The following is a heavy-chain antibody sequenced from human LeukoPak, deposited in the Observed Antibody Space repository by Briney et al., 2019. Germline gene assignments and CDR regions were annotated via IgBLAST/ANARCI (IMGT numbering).Heavy chain of an antibody. J-gene: IGHJ5*02. Sequence: GASVKVSCKASGYTFTGYYLHWVRQAPGQGLEWMGCVNPNSGDTNYAQKFQGRVTMTRDTSISTAYMELRRLRSDDTAVYYCARANMVRGVGLFFDRNWFDPWGQGTLVTASS. D-gene: IGHD3-10*01. V-gene: IGHV1-2*02. CDR1: GYTFTGYY. CDR3: ARANMVRGVGLFFDRNWFDP. CDR2: VNPNSGDT.